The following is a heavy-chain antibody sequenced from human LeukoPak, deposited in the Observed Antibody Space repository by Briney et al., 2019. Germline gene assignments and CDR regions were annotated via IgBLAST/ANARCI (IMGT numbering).Heavy chain of an antibody. CDR2: ISYDGDNK. CDR3: AKAFYYYDSSGSLDY. J-gene: IGHJ4*02. V-gene: IGHV3-30-3*01. Sequence: PGGSLRLSCAASGFTFSSYAMHWVRQAPGKGLEWVAVISYDGDNKYYADSVKGRFTISRDNSKNTLDLQVDSLRAEDTAVYYCAKAFYYYDSSGSLDYWGQGTLITVSS. D-gene: IGHD3-22*01. CDR1: GFTFSSYA.